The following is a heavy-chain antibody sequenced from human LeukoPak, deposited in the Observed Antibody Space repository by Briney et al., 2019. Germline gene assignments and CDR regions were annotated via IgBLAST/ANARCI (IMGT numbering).Heavy chain of an antibody. J-gene: IGHJ5*02. CDR2: IYTSGST. CDR3: ARISTWFDP. Sequence: SETLSLTCTVSGGSISSYYWSWIRQPPGKGLEWIGYIYTSGSTNYNPSLKSRVTISVDTSKNQISLKLSSVTAADTAVYYCARISTWFDPWGQGTLVTVSS. CDR1: GGSISSYY. V-gene: IGHV4-4*09.